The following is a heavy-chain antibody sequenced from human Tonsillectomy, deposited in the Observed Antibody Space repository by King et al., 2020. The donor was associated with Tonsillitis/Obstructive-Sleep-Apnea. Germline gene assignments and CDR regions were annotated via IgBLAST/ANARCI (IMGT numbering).Heavy chain of an antibody. CDR1: GFTFSNAW. CDR2: IKTKTDGGTT. CDR3: TTDXXTGXXST. V-gene: IGHV3-15*01. J-gene: IGHJ5*01. Sequence: DVQLVESGGGLVKPGGSLRLSCAASGFTFSNAWMSXVRQAPGKGLEWVSRIKTKTDGGTTDYAAPVKGRFTISRDDSKNTLYLQMNSLKTEDTAINYCTTDXXTGXXSTWXXGTXVTVXS.